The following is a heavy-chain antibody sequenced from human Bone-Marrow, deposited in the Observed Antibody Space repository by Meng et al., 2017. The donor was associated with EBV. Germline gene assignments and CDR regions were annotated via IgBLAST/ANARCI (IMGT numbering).Heavy chain of an antibody. D-gene: IGHD3-10*01. Sequence: QVQPWQAGAEVKKPGASGKVSCKASGYTFTRYDINWVRQATGQGLEWMGWMDPNSGNTGFAQKFQGRVTMTRNTSISTAYMELSALTSEDTAVYYCARDVYASGTYRADPWGQGTQVTVSS. V-gene: IGHV1-8*01. CDR3: ARDVYASGTYRADP. J-gene: IGHJ5*02. CDR2: MDPNSGNT. CDR1: GYTFTRYD.